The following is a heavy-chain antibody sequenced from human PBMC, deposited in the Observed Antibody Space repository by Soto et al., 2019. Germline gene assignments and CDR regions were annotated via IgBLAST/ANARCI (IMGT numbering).Heavy chain of an antibody. J-gene: IGHJ6*02. CDR2: IIPIFGTA. D-gene: IGHD3-16*02. CDR1: GGTFSSYA. Sequence: ASVKVSCKASGGTFSSYAISWVRQAPGQGLEWMGGIIPIFGTANYAQKFQGRVTITADESTSTAYMELSSLRSEDTAVYYCARRLEVISYYSYGMDVWGQGPTVTVSS. CDR3: ARRLEVISYYSYGMDV. V-gene: IGHV1-69*13.